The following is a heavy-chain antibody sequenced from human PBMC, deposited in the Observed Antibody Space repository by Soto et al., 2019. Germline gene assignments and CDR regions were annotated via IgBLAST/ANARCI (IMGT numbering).Heavy chain of an antibody. CDR2: ISYDGSNK. J-gene: IGHJ5*02. Sequence: SLRLSCAASGFTFSSYAMHWVRQAPGKGLEWVAVISYDGSNKYYADSVKGRFTISRDNSKNTLYLQMNSLRAEDTAVYYCARDPIPGYDSSGSLQNWFDPWGQGTLVTVSS. CDR1: GFTFSSYA. V-gene: IGHV3-30-3*01. CDR3: ARDPIPGYDSSGSLQNWFDP. D-gene: IGHD3-22*01.